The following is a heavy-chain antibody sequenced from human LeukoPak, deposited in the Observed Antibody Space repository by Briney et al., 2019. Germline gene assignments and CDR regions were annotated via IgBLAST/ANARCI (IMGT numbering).Heavy chain of an antibody. CDR1: GASISSGGYY. J-gene: IGHJ3*02. D-gene: IGHD3-10*01. Sequence: SETLSLTCTVSGASISSGGYYWSWIRQHPGKGLEWIGYIYYTGNTYYNPSLKSRVTISVDTSKNQFSLQLSSVTAADTAVYYCARERGSMTRGVEHAFDIWGQGTMVTVSS. CDR2: IYYTGNT. V-gene: IGHV4-31*03. CDR3: ARERGSMTRGVEHAFDI.